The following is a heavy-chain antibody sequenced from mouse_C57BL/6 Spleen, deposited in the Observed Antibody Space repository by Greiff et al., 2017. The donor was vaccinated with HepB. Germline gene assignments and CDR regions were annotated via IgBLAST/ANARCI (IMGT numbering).Heavy chain of an antibody. D-gene: IGHD1-1*01. CDR2: ISSGGDYI. CDR1: GFTFRSYA. CDR3: TRDGYYGTLFAY. V-gene: IGHV5-9-1*02. J-gene: IGHJ3*01. Sequence: EVHLVESGEGLVKPGGSLKLSCAASGFTFRSYAMSWVRQTPEKRLEWVAYISSGGDYIYYADTVKGRFTISRDNARNTLYLQMSSLKSEDTAMYYCTRDGYYGTLFAYWGQGTLVTVSA.